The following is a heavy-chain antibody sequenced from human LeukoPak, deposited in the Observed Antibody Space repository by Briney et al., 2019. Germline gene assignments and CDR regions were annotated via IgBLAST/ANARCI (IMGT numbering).Heavy chain of an antibody. CDR3: ARDPAGGYFDWLFGRDDAFDI. CDR1: GYTFTSYY. V-gene: IGHV1-46*01. D-gene: IGHD3-9*01. CDR2: INPSGGST. J-gene: IGHJ3*02. Sequence: ASVKVSCKASGYTFTSYYMHWVRQAPGQGLEWMGIINPSGGSTSYAQEFQGRVTMTRDTSTSTVYMELSSLRSEDTAVYYCARDPAGGYFDWLFGRDDAFDIWGQGTMVTVSS.